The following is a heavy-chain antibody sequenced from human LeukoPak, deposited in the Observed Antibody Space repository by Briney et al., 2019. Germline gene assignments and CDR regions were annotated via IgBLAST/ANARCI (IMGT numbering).Heavy chain of an antibody. Sequence: GRSLRLSCAASGFTFSSYAMHWVRQGPGKGLEWVAVISYDGSNKYYADSVKGRFTISRDNSKNTLYLQMNSLRAEDTAVYYCATYSSLNRREFQYWGQGTLLTVSS. D-gene: IGHD3-22*01. CDR3: ATYSSLNRREFQY. CDR2: ISYDGSNK. V-gene: IGHV3-30-3*01. J-gene: IGHJ1*01. CDR1: GFTFSSYA.